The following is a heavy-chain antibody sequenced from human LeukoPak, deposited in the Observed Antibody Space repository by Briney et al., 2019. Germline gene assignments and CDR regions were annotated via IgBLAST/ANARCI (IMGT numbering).Heavy chain of an antibody. CDR2: ISTSSSHT. CDR1: GFTFSDYY. D-gene: IGHD1-26*01. V-gene: IGHV3-11*06. CDR3: ARVRGNYATDY. J-gene: IGHJ4*02. Sequence: GGSLRLSCAASGFTFSDYYMSWIRQAPGEGLEWVSYISTSSSHTNYADSVKGRFTISRDNAKNSLYPQMNSLRAEDTAVYYCARVRGNYATDYWGQGALVTVSS.